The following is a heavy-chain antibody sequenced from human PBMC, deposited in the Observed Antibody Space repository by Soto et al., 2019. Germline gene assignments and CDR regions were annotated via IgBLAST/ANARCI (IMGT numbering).Heavy chain of an antibody. V-gene: IGHV1-18*04. CDR1: GYTFTNYG. Sequence: ASVKVSCKASGYTFTNYGISWVRQAPGQGLEWMGWISAYNGNTNYAQKLQGRVTMTTDTSTSTAYMELRSLRSDDTAVYYCAREDSGAESYYYDSSGYYYFDYWGQGTLVTVSS. CDR2: ISAYNGNT. CDR3: AREDSGAESYYYDSSGYYYFDY. D-gene: IGHD3-22*01. J-gene: IGHJ4*02.